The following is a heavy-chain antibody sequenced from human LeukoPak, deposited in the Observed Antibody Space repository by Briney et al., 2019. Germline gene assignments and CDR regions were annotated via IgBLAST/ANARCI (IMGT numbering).Heavy chain of an antibody. J-gene: IGHJ4*02. CDR3: ARVGDSSSGSAAFDY. CDR1: GGTFSSYA. Sequence: ASVKVSCKASGGTFSSYAISWVRQAPGQGLEWVGRIIPILGIANYAQKFQGRVTITADKSTSTAHMELSSLRSEDTAVYYCARVGDSSSGSAAFDYWGQGTLVTVSS. CDR2: IIPILGIA. V-gene: IGHV1-69*04. D-gene: IGHD6-6*01.